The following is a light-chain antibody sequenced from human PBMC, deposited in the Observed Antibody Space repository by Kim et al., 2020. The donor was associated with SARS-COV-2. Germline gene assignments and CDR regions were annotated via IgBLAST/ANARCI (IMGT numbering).Light chain of an antibody. J-gene: IGKJ3*01. CDR2: GAS. CDR3: QQYNNWPFT. V-gene: IGKV3-15*01. CDR1: QSVSTN. Sequence: VSPGERATLSCKASQSVSTNLAWYQQKPGQAPRLLIYGASTRATGIPATFSGSGSGTEFTLTISDLQSEDLAVYYCQQYNNWPFTFGPGTKVGIK.